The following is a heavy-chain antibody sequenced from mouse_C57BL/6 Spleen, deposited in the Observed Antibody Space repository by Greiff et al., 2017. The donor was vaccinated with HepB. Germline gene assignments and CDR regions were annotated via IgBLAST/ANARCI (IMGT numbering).Heavy chain of an antibody. D-gene: IGHD1-1*01. CDR3: ARRITTVVGDYFDY. V-gene: IGHV14-2*01. CDR2: IDPEDGET. CDR1: GFNIKDYY. Sequence: EVKLVESGAELVKPGASVKLSCTASGFNIKDYYMHWVKQRTEQGLEWIGRIDPEDGETKYAPKFQGKATITADTSSNTAYLQLSSLTSEDTAVYYCARRITTVVGDYFDYWGQGTTLTVSS. J-gene: IGHJ2*01.